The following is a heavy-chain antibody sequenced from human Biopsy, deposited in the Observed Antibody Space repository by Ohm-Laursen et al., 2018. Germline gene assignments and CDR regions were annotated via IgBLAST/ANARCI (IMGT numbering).Heavy chain of an antibody. CDR2: ISSSGST. CDR3: ARWTPEYDSSRYYLDAFDI. Sequence: GTLFLTCTVSGGSLSTYYWSWIRQPAGKGLEWIGRISSSGSTNYNPSLRSRVTLSMDTSKRQFSLKMSFVTAADTAVYYCARWTPEYDSSRYYLDAFDIWGQGTKVTVSS. D-gene: IGHD3-22*01. V-gene: IGHV4-4*07. CDR1: GGSLSTYY. J-gene: IGHJ3*02.